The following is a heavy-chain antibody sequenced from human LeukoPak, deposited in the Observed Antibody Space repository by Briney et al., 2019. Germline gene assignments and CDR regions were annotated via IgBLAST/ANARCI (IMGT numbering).Heavy chain of an antibody. CDR2: ISYDGSNK. CDR3: ARETTYYDFWSGYHTPSNFDY. Sequence: GGSLRLSCAASGFTFGSYAMHWVRQAPGKGLEWVAVISYDGSNKYYADSVKGRFTISRDNSKNTLYLQMNSLRAEDTAVYYCARETTYYDFWSGYHTPSNFDYWGQGTLVTVSS. V-gene: IGHV3-30-3*01. J-gene: IGHJ4*02. D-gene: IGHD3-3*01. CDR1: GFTFGSYA.